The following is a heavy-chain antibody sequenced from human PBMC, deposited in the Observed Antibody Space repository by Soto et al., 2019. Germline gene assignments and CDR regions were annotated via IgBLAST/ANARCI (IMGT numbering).Heavy chain of an antibody. CDR2: SYYSGTT. CDR3: TRRYNWSDSYFDP. CDR1: GASISVHSYY. D-gene: IGHD3-3*01. V-gene: IGHV4-39*01. J-gene: IGHJ5*02. Sequence: PSETLSLTCQVSGASISVHSYYWTWIRQPPGKGLEWIGSSYYSGTTYFNPSLKSRATISVDTSKNQFSLRLTSVTAADTAIYYCTRRYNWSDSYFDPWGPGALVTVSS.